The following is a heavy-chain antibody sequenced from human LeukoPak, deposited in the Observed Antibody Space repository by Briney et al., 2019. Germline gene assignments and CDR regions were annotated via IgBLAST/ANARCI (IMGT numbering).Heavy chain of an antibody. CDR1: GFTFSSYS. J-gene: IGHJ4*02. CDR3: AREIESATDN. V-gene: IGHV3-48*01. D-gene: IGHD5-24*01. Sequence: GGSLRLSCAASGFTFSSYSMNWVRQAPGKGLEWVSYISSSSSTIYYADSVKGRFTISRDNAKNSLYLQMNSLRAEDTAVYYCAREIESATDNWGQGTLVTVSS. CDR2: ISSSSSTI.